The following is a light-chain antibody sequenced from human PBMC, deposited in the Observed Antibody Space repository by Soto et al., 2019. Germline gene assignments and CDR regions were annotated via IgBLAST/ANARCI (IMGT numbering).Light chain of an antibody. CDR2: WAS. J-gene: IGKJ4*01. CDR3: QQYYTTLT. Sequence: DIVMTQSPDSLDVSLGERATINCKSSQSVLYSSDNKNYLAWYQQKPGQPPKLLIYWASTRDSGVPDRFSGSGSGAAFTLTISSLQAEDVAVYYCQQYYTTLTFGGGTKVEIK. CDR1: QSVLYSSDNKNY. V-gene: IGKV4-1*01.